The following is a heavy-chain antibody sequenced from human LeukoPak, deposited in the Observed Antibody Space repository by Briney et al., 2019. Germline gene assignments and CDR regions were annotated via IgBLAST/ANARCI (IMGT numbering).Heavy chain of an antibody. J-gene: IGHJ5*02. V-gene: IGHV4-59*01. CDR2: IYYSGSI. Sequence: SETLSLTCTASGGSISSYYWSWIRQPPGKGLEWIGYIYYSGSIHYTPSLRSRVTISVDTSKNQFSLKLSSVTAADTAVYYCATTPRVYHYDSSGPWFDPWGQGSMVTVSS. D-gene: IGHD3-22*01. CDR1: GGSISSYY. CDR3: ATTPRVYHYDSSGPWFDP.